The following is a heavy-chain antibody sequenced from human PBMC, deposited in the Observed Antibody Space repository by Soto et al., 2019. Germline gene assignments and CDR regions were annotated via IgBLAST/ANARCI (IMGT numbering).Heavy chain of an antibody. D-gene: IGHD2-2*01. J-gene: IGHJ5*02. V-gene: IGHV4-59*12. Sequence: QVQLQESGPGLVKPSETLSLTCTVSGGSISSYYWSWIRQPPGKGLEWIGYIYYSGSTNYNPPPKGRVTISVDTSKNQFSLKLSSVPAADTAVYYCARAPEGTSWFDPRGQGTLGTVSS. CDR1: GGSISSYY. CDR2: IYYSGST. CDR3: ARAPEGTSWFDP.